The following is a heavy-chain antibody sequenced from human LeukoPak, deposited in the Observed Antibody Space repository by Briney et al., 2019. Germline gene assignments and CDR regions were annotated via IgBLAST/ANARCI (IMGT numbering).Heavy chain of an antibody. V-gene: IGHV1-18*01. Sequence: ASVKVSCKASGYTFTSYGISWVRQAPGQGLEWMGWISAYNGNTNYAQKLQGRVTMTTDTSTSTAYMELRSLRSDDTAVYYCARVPQAYGSGSYRSYNWFDPWGQGTLVTVSS. CDR1: GYTFTSYG. CDR2: ISAYNGNT. J-gene: IGHJ5*02. D-gene: IGHD3-10*01. CDR3: ARVPQAYGSGSYRSYNWFDP.